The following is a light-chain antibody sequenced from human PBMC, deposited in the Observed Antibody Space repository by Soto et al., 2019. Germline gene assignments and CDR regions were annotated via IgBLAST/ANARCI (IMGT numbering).Light chain of an antibody. V-gene: IGLV2-8*01. CDR1: SRDIGGYDF. Sequence: QSALTQPPSASGSPGQSVTISCTGTSRDIGGYDFVSWYQQHPGKAPKLLIYDVIKRPSGVPDRFSGSKSGNTASQTVSGLQTDDEADYYCSSYGGSNNLLFGGGTKLTVL. J-gene: IGLJ2*01. CDR3: SSYGGSNNLL. CDR2: DVI.